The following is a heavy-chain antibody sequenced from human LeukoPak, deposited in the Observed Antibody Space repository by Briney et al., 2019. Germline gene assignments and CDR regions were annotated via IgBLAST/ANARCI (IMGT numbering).Heavy chain of an antibody. CDR3: ARIVGYCSGGNCYSFRFDY. CDR2: IYYSGRT. V-gene: IGHV4-30-4*08. Sequence: SETLSLTCTVSGGSISRGNYYWNWIRQHPGKGLEWIGYIYYSGRTNYNPSLKGRVAISMDTSKNQFSLKLTSVAAADTAVYYCARIVGYCSGGNCYSFRFDYWGQGTLATVSS. CDR1: GGSISRGNYY. D-gene: IGHD2-15*01. J-gene: IGHJ4*02.